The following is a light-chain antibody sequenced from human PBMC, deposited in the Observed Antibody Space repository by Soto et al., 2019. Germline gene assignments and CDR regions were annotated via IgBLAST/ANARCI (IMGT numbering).Light chain of an antibody. V-gene: IGKV3-15*01. CDR2: GAS. CDR3: QQHHNCPLT. CDR1: QSDSSN. Sequence: EIVMTQSPSTLSLSPGEIATLSFSANQSDSSNLAWYQQKPAEPPPLLLYGASTSATGIPVSFSGSGSGTEFTLTTSSLQSEDFAVYYCQQHHNCPLTFGQGTRLEIK. J-gene: IGKJ5*01.